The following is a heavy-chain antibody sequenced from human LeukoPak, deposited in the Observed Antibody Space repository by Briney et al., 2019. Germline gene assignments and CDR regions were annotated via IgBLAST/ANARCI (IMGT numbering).Heavy chain of an antibody. CDR1: GYTLTELS. CDR2: FDPEDGET. Sequence: ASVKVSCKVSGYTLTELSMHWVRQAPGKGLEWMGGFDPEDGETIYAQKFQGRVTITRDTSASTAYMELSSLRSEDTAVYYCARVESSSWSFDYWGQGTLVTVSS. V-gene: IGHV1-24*01. D-gene: IGHD6-13*01. CDR3: ARVESSSWSFDY. J-gene: IGHJ4*02.